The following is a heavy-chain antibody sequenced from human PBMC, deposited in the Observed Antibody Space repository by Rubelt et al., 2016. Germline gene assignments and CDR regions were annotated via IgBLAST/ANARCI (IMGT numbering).Heavy chain of an antibody. Sequence: VESGGGLVQPGGSLRLSCAASGFTFGNAWMSWVRQAPGKGLDWIGRIRSKSDGGTTDYAAPVSGRFTISRDDSKNTLYLQMNSLKSEDTGVYYCTEGLSFWGQGTMVTVSS. CDR1: GFTFGNAW. V-gene: IGHV3-15*05. J-gene: IGHJ3*01. CDR2: IRSKSDGGTT. CDR3: TEGLSF.